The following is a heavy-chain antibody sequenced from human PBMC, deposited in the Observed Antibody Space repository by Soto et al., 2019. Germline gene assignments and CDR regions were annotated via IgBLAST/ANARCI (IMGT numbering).Heavy chain of an antibody. CDR2: IRTSPTTI. Sequence: GGSLRLSCAASGFTFSAYSMNWVRQAPGKGLEWISYIRTSPTTIHYADSVKGRFTISRDNAKNSLYLQMNSLRAEDTAVYYCARESRFLEWLSLNWFDPWGQGTLVTVSS. CDR3: ARESRFLEWLSLNWFDP. J-gene: IGHJ5*02. CDR1: GFTFSAYS. V-gene: IGHV3-48*01. D-gene: IGHD3-3*01.